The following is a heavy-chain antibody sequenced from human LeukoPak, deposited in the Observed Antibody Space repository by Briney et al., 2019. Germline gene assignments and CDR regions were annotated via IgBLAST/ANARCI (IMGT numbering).Heavy chain of an antibody. Sequence: GGSLRLSCAASGFTFSGSAMHWVRQASGKGLEWVGRIRTKSNSYATAYAASVKGRFTISRDDSKNTAYLQMDSLKTEDTAVYYCARVQLPDVAGAFDIWGQGTMVTVSS. J-gene: IGHJ3*02. D-gene: IGHD5-24*01. CDR3: ARVQLPDVAGAFDI. V-gene: IGHV3-73*01. CDR1: GFTFSGSA. CDR2: IRTKSNSYAT.